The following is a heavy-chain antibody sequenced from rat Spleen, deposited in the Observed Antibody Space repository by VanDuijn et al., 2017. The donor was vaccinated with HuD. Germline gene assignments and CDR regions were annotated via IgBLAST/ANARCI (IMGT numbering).Heavy chain of an antibody. CDR2: ISYDGSST. CDR1: GFTFSDYN. V-gene: IGHV5-7*01. J-gene: IGHJ2*01. Sequence: EVQLVESGGGLVQPGRSLKLSCAASGFTFSDYNMAWVRQAPKKGLEWVATISYDGSSTYYRDSVKGRFTISRDNAKSTLYLQMDSLRSEDTATYYCARWVSPRYWGQGVMVTVSS. D-gene: IGHD3-8*01. CDR3: ARWVSPRY.